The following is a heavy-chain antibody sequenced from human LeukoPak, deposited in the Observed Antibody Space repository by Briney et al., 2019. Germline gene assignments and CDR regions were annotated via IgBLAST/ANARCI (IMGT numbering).Heavy chain of an antibody. J-gene: IGHJ4*02. CDR3: TSHFYDSGYFDY. V-gene: IGHV3-53*01. CDR1: GFTFSSYA. Sequence: GGSLRLSCAASGFTFSSYAMSWVRQAPGKGLEWVSVIYSGGSTYYADSVKGRFTISRDNSKNTLYLQMNSLRGEDTAVYYCTSHFYDSGYFDYWGQGTLVTVSS. D-gene: IGHD3-22*01. CDR2: IYSGGST.